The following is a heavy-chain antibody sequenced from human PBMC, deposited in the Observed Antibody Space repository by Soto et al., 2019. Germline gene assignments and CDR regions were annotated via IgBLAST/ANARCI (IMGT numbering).Heavy chain of an antibody. CDR1: GDTFSSYS. CDR3: AANSLGGGSQGDV. V-gene: IGHV1-69*01. CDR2: IVPIFGTT. J-gene: IGHJ6*02. Sequence: QGRLVQSGAEVNKPGSSVKVSCKASGDTFSSYSISWVRQAPGQGPEWMGGIVPIFGTTVYAPRLQGRLTITADGPTSTSYMELSGLTFEDTAVYYCAANSLGGGSQGDVWGQGTTVTVSS. D-gene: IGHD3-10*01.